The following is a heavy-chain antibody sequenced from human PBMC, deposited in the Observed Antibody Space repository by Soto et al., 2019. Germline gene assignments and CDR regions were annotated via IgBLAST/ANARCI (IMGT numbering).Heavy chain of an antibody. D-gene: IGHD6-13*01. CDR1: GFTFSRYA. CDR2: ISGSGGST. V-gene: IGHV3-23*01. CDR3: AKERPAAGRQIIDS. Sequence: GGSLRLSCAASGFTFSRYAMSWVRRAPGKGLEGVSAISGSGGSTYYADSVKGRFTISRDNSKNTLYMKMNSLRAEEKAVYYCAKERPAAGRQIIDSWGQGTLVTVSP. J-gene: IGHJ4*02.